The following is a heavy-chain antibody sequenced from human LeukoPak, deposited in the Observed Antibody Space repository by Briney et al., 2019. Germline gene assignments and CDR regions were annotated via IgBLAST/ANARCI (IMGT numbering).Heavy chain of an antibody. V-gene: IGHV1-2*02. J-gene: IGHJ1*01. CDR2: INPSSGGT. CDR1: VYSLNAYY. CDR3: ARMGSSHFFVI. D-gene: IGHD2-21*01. Sequence: ASVKVTSPASVYSLNAYYMHWVRQAPGQGLEWMGWINPSSGGTKYAQKFQGRVTMTRDTSISTAYMELSRLRSDDTAVYYCARMGSSHFFVIWGQGTLVTVSS.